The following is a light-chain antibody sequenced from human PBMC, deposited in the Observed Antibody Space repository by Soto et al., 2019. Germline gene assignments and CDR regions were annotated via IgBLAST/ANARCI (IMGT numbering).Light chain of an antibody. CDR2: SVS. CDR1: ETVDPSS. V-gene: IGKV3-20*01. J-gene: IGKJ4*01. Sequence: EIVLTQSPGTLSLSPGETATLYCRASETVDPSSLGWYQQKPGRAPSLLIYSVSRRANGITYRFSASGSATDFTLTITRLEPEDFAVYYCHQYGSSPLTFGGGTKVDIK. CDR3: HQYGSSPLT.